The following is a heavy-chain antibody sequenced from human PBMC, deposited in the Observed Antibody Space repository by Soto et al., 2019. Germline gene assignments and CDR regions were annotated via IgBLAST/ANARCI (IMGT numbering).Heavy chain of an antibody. CDR2: INPNSGGT. Sequence: CASVKVSCKASGYTFTGYYMHWVRQAPGQGLEWMGWINPNSGGTNYAQKFQGRVTMTRDTSISTAYMELSRLRSDDTAVYYCARDGGVYYGSGSYYYYYGMDVWGQGTKVTGSS. CDR3: ARDGGVYYGSGSYYYYYGMDV. J-gene: IGHJ6*02. V-gene: IGHV1-2*02. D-gene: IGHD3-10*01. CDR1: GYTFTGYY.